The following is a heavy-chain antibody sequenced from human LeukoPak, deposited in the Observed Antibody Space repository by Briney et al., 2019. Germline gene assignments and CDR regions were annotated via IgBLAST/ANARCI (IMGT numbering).Heavy chain of an antibody. J-gene: IGHJ5*01. D-gene: IGHD5-18*01. Sequence: GGSLRLSCAASGFTFSSYGMHWVRQAPGKGLEWVAFIRYDGSDKYYADSVKGRFTISRDKSKSTLYLYMSNLKAEDTAIYYCAKDHSSNWFDSWGQGILLTVSS. CDR3: AKDHSSNWFDS. V-gene: IGHV3-30*02. CDR2: IRYDGSDK. CDR1: GFTFSSYG.